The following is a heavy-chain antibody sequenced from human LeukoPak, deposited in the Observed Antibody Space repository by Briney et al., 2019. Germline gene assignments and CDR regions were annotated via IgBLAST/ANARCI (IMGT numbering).Heavy chain of an antibody. D-gene: IGHD6-19*01. CDR3: ATDACASGCHFGY. CDR2: FDPEDGET. Sequence: ASVKVSCKVSGYTLTESSMHWVRQAPGKGLEWMGGFDPEDGETIYAQKFQGRVTMTEDASTDTAYMELGSLRSEDTALYYCATDACASGCHFGYWGQGTLVTVSS. J-gene: IGHJ4*02. V-gene: IGHV1-24*01. CDR1: GYTLTESS.